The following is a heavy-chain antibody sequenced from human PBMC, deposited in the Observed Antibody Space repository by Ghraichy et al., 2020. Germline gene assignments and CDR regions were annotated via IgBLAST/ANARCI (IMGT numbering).Heavy chain of an antibody. Sequence: SGPTLVKPTQTLTLTCTFSGFSLSTGGEGVGWIRQPPGKALEWLALIYRGGDQRYNGALKSRLTISDVAYKNQVVLTMTNMGPVDTATYFCAHRRYYDSSGYDYWGQGTVVTVAS. J-gene: IGHJ4*02. V-gene: IGHV2-5*02. D-gene: IGHD3-22*01. CDR3: AHRRYYDSSGYDY. CDR2: IYRGGDQ. CDR1: GFSLSTGGEG.